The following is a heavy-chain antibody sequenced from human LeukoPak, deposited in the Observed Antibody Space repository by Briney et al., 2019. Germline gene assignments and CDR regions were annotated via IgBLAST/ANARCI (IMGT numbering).Heavy chain of an antibody. D-gene: IGHD5-18*01. J-gene: IGHJ5*02. CDR3: ARAVDTAMAP. V-gene: IGHV3-30-3*01. CDR2: ISYDGSNK. CDR1: GFTFSSYA. Sequence: HPGGSLRLSCAASGFTFSSYAMHWVRRAPGKGLEWVAVISYDGSNKYYADSVKGRFTISRDNSKNTLYLQMNSLRAEDTAVYYCARAVDTAMAPWGQGTLVTVSS.